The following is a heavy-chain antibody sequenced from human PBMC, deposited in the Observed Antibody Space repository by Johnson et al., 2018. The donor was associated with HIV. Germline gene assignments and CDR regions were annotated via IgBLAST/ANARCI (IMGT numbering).Heavy chain of an antibody. CDR2: ISWNSGSI. CDR1: GFTFDDYA. V-gene: IGHV3-9*01. CDR3: AKDMTPSQLAAFDI. D-gene: IGHD6-13*01. J-gene: IGHJ3*02. Sequence: EVQLVESGGGLVQPGRSLRLSCAASGFTFDDYAMHWVRQAPGKGLEWVSGISWNSGSIGYADSVKGRFTISRDNAKNSLYLQMNSLRAEDTAWYYCAKDMTPSQLAAFDIWGQGTMVTVSS.